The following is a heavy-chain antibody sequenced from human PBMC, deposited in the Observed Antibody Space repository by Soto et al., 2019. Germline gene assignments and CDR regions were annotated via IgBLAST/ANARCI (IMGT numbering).Heavy chain of an antibody. D-gene: IGHD5-12*01. Sequence: QVQLVQSGAEVKKPGSSVKVFCKASGGTFSSYAISWVRQAPGQGLEWMGGIIPIFGTANYAQKFQGRVTITADESTSTAYMELSSLRSEDTAVYYCAREMARDYYYGMDVWGQGTTVTVSS. V-gene: IGHV1-69*12. J-gene: IGHJ6*02. CDR1: GGTFSSYA. CDR3: AREMARDYYYGMDV. CDR2: IIPIFGTA.